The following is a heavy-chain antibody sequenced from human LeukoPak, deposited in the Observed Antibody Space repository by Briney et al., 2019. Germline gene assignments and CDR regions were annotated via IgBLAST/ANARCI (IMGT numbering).Heavy chain of an antibody. D-gene: IGHD6-6*01. CDR3: ARDYRSSSGRSIDY. J-gene: IGHJ4*02. Sequence: PGGSLRLSCAASGFTFSTYWMTWVRQAPGKGLEWVANLKQDGSEEYYVDSVKGRFTISRDNAKNLLYLQMNNLRAEDTSVYYCARDYRSSSGRSIDYWGQGTLVTVSS. V-gene: IGHV3-7*01. CDR2: LKQDGSEE. CDR1: GFTFSTYW.